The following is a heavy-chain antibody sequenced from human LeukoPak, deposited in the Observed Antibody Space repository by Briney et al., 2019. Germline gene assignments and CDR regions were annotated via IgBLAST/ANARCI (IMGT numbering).Heavy chain of an antibody. V-gene: IGHV3-30-3*01. CDR3: ARDLESVVLH. J-gene: IGHJ4*02. CDR1: GFTSSSYA. Sequence: GGSLRLSCAASGFTSSSYAMHWVRQAPGKGLEWVAVISYDGSNKYYADSVKGRFTISRDNSKNTLYLQMNSLRAEDTAVYYCARDLESVVLHWGQGTLVTVSS. D-gene: IGHD2-2*01. CDR2: ISYDGSNK.